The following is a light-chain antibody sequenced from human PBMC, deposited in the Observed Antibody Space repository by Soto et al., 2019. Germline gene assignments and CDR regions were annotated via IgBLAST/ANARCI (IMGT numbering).Light chain of an antibody. V-gene: IGKV3-20*01. CDR2: DIS. Sequence: TQSPSSLSASVGARVTITCRASQNISNPYIAWYQQKPGQAHRLLIYDISSRATGIPDRFSGGGSGTDGSLTISRLDTEDCAVYDGQQYSSSPITFGQGTRLEIK. CDR3: QQYSSSPIT. J-gene: IGKJ5*01. CDR1: QNISNPY.